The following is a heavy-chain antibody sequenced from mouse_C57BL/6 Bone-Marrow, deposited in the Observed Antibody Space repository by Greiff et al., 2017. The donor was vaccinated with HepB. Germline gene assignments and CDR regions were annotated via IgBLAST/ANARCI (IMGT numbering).Heavy chain of an antibody. Sequence: VQRVESGAELVKPGASVKLSCKASGYTFTEYTIHWVKQRSGQGLEWIGWFYPGSGSIKYNEKFKDKATLTADKSSSTVYMELSRLTSEDSAVYFCARHEEGYRTFDYWGQGTTLTVSS. CDR2: FYPGSGSI. CDR3: ARHEEGYRTFDY. D-gene: IGHD2-14*01. J-gene: IGHJ2*01. V-gene: IGHV1-62-2*01. CDR1: GYTFTEYT.